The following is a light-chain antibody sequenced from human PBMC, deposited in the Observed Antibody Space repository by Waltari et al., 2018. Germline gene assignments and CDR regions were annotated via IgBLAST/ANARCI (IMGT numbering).Light chain of an antibody. CDR2: VNE. Sequence: QSVLTQPPSVSGAPGQTVTISCTGSSSNIGSGYDVHWYQQLPRRAPKLLIYVNENRPSGVPDRFSASRSGTSASLAITDLRPDDEADYYCQSYDSSLNGRVFGGGTRVTVL. J-gene: IGLJ3*02. CDR1: SSNIGSGYD. CDR3: QSYDSSLNGRV. V-gene: IGLV1-40*01.